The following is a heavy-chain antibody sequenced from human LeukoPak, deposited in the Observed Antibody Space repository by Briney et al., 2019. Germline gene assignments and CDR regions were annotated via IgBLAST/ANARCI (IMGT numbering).Heavy chain of an antibody. CDR3: ARDSPPSVYFDY. V-gene: IGHV3-7*01. Sequence: GGSLRLPCAASGFTFSSNWMSWVRQAPGKGLEWVANINQDESVKYYVDSVKGRFTTSRDNAKNSPYLQMNSLRAEDTAVYYCARDSPPSVYFDYWGQGTLVTVSS. CDR1: GFTFSSNW. CDR2: INQDESVK. J-gene: IGHJ4*02.